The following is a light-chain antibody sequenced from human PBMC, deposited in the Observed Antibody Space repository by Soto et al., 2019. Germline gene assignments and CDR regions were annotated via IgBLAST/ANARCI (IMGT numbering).Light chain of an antibody. CDR3: QQYNNWPPLT. CDR1: QNINTW. J-gene: IGKJ4*01. Sequence: DIQMTQSPSSVSASVGDRLTITCRASQNINTWLAWYQQKPGKAPKLLIYKASTLKSGVPSRFSGSGSGTEFTLTIRSLQPDDFAVYYCQQYNNWPPLTCGGGTTVAIK. V-gene: IGKV1-5*03. CDR2: KAS.